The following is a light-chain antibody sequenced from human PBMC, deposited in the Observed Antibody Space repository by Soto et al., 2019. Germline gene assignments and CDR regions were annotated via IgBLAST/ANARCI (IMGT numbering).Light chain of an antibody. J-gene: IGKJ3*01. CDR1: QDIRND. Sequence: DIQMTQSPSSLSASVGDRVTITCRASQDIRNDLGWFQQRPGTAPERLIYAASTLQSGVPSRFSGTRSGTEFPLTISSLQPEDVATYYCLQHKTYPLTFGPGTKVDFK. CDR3: LQHKTYPLT. V-gene: IGKV1-17*01. CDR2: AAS.